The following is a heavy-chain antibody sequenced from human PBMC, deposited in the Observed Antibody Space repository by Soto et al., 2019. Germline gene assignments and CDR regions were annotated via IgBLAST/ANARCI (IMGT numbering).Heavy chain of an antibody. D-gene: IGHD6-13*01. CDR2: ISAYNGNT. CDR3: AIVIAAAGTFILRIGYFDY. Sequence: EASVKVSCKASGYTFTSYGISWVRQAPGQGLEWKGWISAYNGNTNYAQKLQGRVTMTTDTSTSTAYMELRSLRSDDTAVYFCAIVIAAAGTFILRIGYFDYWGQGTLVTVSS. CDR1: GYTFTSYG. J-gene: IGHJ4*02. V-gene: IGHV1-18*01.